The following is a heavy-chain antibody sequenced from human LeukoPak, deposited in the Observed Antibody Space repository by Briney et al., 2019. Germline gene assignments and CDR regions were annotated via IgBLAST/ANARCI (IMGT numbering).Heavy chain of an antibody. J-gene: IGHJ4*02. CDR2: IKTDGTIT. Sequence: PGGSLRLSCAASGFTFSSYWMHWVRQAPGKGLVWVSRIKTDGTITSYADSVKGRFTISRDNAKNTLYLQMNSLRAKDTAVYYCTRGGVWSGYYHFDSWGQGALVTVSS. CDR3: TRGGVWSGYYHFDS. CDR1: GFTFSSYW. V-gene: IGHV3-74*01. D-gene: IGHD3-3*01.